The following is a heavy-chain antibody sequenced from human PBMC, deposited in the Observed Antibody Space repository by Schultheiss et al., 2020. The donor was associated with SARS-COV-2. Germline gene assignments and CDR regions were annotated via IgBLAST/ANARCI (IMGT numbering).Heavy chain of an antibody. Sequence: SETLSLTCTVSGGSINNYYWSWIRQPPGKGLEWIGYIYYSGSTNYNPSLKSRVTISVDTSKNQFSLKLSSVTAADTAVYYCARDRVYYFDYWGQGTLVTVSS. CDR2: IYYSGST. D-gene: IGHD3-3*01. CDR3: ARDRVYYFDY. J-gene: IGHJ4*02. CDR1: GGSINNYY. V-gene: IGHV4-59*01.